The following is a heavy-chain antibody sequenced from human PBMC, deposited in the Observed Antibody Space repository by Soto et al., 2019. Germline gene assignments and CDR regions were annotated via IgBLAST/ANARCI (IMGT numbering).Heavy chain of an antibody. V-gene: IGHV3-23*01. Sequence: DVQLLESGGGLVQPGGSLRLSCAASGFSFSSYAMVWVRQAPGKGLEWVAGISARGGSSYFADSVKGRFTLSRDNSKNVLSLEMNRLRAEATARYFSAKGSIEYSASVDNWGQGTRVVVSS. CDR3: AKGSIEYSASVDN. CDR1: GFSFSSYA. D-gene: IGHD5-12*01. CDR2: ISARGGSS. J-gene: IGHJ4*02.